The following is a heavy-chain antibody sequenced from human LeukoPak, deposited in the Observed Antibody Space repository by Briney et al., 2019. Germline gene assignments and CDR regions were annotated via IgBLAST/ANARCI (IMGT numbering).Heavy chain of an antibody. J-gene: IGHJ4*02. CDR2: ISNSGRSP. V-gene: IGHV3-23*01. D-gene: IGHD3-10*01. Sequence: GGSLRLSCAASGFTFSSYAMNWVRQAPGKGLEWVSSISNSGRSPYYADSVMGRFTVSRDNSKNTLYLQMNSLRAEDTAIYYCAKDRPNFYETSGSYYKIKGDFWGQGSLVTVSS. CDR1: GFTFSSYA. CDR3: AKDRPNFYETSGSYYKIKGDF.